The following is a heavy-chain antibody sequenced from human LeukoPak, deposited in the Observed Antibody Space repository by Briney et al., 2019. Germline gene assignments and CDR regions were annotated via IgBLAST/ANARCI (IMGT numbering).Heavy chain of an antibody. CDR1: GGSLSRGTYY. CDR2: IYSSGST. J-gene: IGHJ3*02. V-gene: IGHV4-61*02. D-gene: IGHD2-2*03. Sequence: PSETLSLTCTVSGGSLSRGTYYWSWIRQPAGEGLEWIGRIYSSGSTNYNPSLKSRVTISVDTSKNQFSLKLTSMTAADTAVYYCARGRIGYCGSTSCPGTFDIWGQGTMVTVSS. CDR3: ARGRIGYCGSTSCPGTFDI.